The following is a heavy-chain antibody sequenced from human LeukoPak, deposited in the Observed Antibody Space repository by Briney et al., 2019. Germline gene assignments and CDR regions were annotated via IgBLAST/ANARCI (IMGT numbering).Heavy chain of an antibody. Sequence: ASVKVSCKASGYTFTGYYMHWVRQAPGQGLEWMGWINPNSGGTNYAQKFQGWVTMTRDTSISTAYMELSRLRSDDTAVYYCARGTIAAAPFMDVWGQGTTVTVSS. J-gene: IGHJ6*02. CDR1: GYTFTGYY. CDR2: INPNSGGT. D-gene: IGHD6-13*01. V-gene: IGHV1-2*04. CDR3: ARGTIAAAPFMDV.